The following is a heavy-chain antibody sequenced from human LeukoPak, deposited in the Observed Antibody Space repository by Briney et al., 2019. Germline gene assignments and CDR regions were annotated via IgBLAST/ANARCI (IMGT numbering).Heavy chain of an antibody. Sequence: TASETLSLTCAVSGYSISSGYYWGWIRQPPGKGLEWIGSIYHSGSTYYNPSLKSRVTISVDTSRNQFSLKLSSVTAADTAVYYCARDAPYYYDSSGSGGDYWGQGTLVTVSS. CDR3: ARDAPYYYDSSGSGGDY. CDR1: GYSISSGYY. J-gene: IGHJ4*02. D-gene: IGHD3-22*01. V-gene: IGHV4-38-2*02. CDR2: IYHSGST.